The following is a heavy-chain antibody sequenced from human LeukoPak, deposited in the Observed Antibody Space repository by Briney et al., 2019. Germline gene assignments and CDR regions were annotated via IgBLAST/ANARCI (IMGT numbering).Heavy chain of an antibody. CDR3: AKSLKGRGYYYYYMDV. CDR2: IWYDGSNK. D-gene: IGHD3-10*01. V-gene: IGHV3-33*08. J-gene: IGHJ6*03. Sequence: PGGSLRLSCAASGFTFSSYGMHWVRQAPGKGLEWVAVIWYDGSNKYYADSVKGRFTISRDNSKNTLYLQMNSLRAEDTAVYYCAKSLKGRGYYYYYMDVWGKGTTVTVSS. CDR1: GFTFSSYG.